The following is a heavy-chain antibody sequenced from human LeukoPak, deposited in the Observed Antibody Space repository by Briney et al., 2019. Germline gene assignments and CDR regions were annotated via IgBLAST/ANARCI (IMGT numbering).Heavy chain of an antibody. J-gene: IGHJ5*02. D-gene: IGHD6-13*01. CDR1: GGSISSGDYY. Sequence: SETLSLTCTVSGGSISSGDYYWSWIRQPPGKGLEWIGYIYYSGSAYYNPSLKSRVTTSVDTSKNQFSLKLSSVTAADTAVYYCARVDLYSSTWRASNWFDPWGQGTLVTVSS. V-gene: IGHV4-30-4*01. CDR2: IYYSGSA. CDR3: ARVDLYSSTWRASNWFDP.